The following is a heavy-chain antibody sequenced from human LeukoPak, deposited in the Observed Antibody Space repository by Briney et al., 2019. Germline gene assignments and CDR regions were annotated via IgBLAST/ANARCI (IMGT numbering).Heavy chain of an antibody. V-gene: IGHV3-30*04. CDR3: TSELRDSNHDFDY. CDR2: VSYDESEK. D-gene: IGHD4-11*01. J-gene: IGHJ4*02. Sequence: GESLKISCAASGFTFRSYAMHWVRQAPGKGLEWVAFVSYDESEKYYGDSAKGRFTISRDNSENTLYLEMNNLRTEDTAVYYCTSELRDSNHDFDYWGQGTLVTVSS. CDR1: GFTFRSYA.